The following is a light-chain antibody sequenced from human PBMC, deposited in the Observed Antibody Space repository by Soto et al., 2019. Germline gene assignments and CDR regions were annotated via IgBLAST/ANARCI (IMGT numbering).Light chain of an antibody. V-gene: IGKV1-9*01. CDR2: AAS. CDR1: QGISSY. CDR3: QQPLFA. J-gene: IGKJ3*01. Sequence: DIQLTQSPSFLSASVGDRVTITCRASQGISSYLAWYQQKPGKAPKLLIYAASTLQSGVPSRFGGSGSGTEFTLTISSLQPEDFATYYCQQPLFAFGPGTKVDIK.